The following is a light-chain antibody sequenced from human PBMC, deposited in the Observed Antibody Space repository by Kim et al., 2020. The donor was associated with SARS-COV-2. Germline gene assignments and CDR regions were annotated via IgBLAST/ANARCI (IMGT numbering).Light chain of an antibody. Sequence: EIVVTQSPATLSVSPVERATLSCRASQSVRSNLAWYQQKPGQAPRLLIYGASTRATGIPARFSGSGSGTEFTLTISSLQSEDSAIYYCQQYDDWRPYTFGQGTKLEI. CDR3: QQYDDWRPYT. J-gene: IGKJ2*01. CDR1: QSVRSN. CDR2: GAS. V-gene: IGKV3-15*01.